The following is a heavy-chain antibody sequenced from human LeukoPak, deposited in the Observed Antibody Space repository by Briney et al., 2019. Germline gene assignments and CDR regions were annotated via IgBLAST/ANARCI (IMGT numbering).Heavy chain of an antibody. D-gene: IGHD3-22*01. CDR3: ARDRSITMIVVVTPLDY. CDR1: GYTFTGYY. V-gene: IGHV1-2*02. J-gene: IGHJ4*02. CDR2: INPNSGGT. Sequence: ASAKVSCKASGYTFTGYYMHWVRQAPGQGLEWMGWINPNSGGTNYAQKFQGGVTMTRDTSISTAYMELSRLRSDDTAVYYCARDRSITMIVVVTPLDYWGQGTLVTVSS.